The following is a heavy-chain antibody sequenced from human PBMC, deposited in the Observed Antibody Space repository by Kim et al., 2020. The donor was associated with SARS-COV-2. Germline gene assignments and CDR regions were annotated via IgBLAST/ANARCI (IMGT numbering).Heavy chain of an antibody. V-gene: IGHV3-15*01. J-gene: IGHJ4*02. Sequence: GGSLRLSCAASGFTFSNAWMSWVRQAPGKGLEWVGRIKSKTDGGTTDYAAPVKGRFTISRDDSKNTLYLQMNSLKTEDTAVYYCWKVATIGGFDYWGQGTLVTVSS. CDR1: GFTFSNAW. CDR3: WKVATIGGFDY. D-gene: IGHD5-12*01. CDR2: IKSKTDGGTT.